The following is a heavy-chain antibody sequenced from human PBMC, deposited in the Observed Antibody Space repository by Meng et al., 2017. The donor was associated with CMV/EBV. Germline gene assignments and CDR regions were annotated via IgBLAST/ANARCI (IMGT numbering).Heavy chain of an antibody. CDR2: IKQDGSEK. CDR1: GFTFSSYW. J-gene: IGHJ4*02. Sequence: GESLKISCAASGFTFSSYWMSWVRQAPGKGLEWVANIKQDGSEKYYVDSVKGRFTISRDNAKNSLYLQMNSLRAEDTAVYYCARDRSKVTLFRVPTYYFDYWGQGILVTVSS. V-gene: IGHV3-7*01. CDR3: ARDRSKVTLFRVPTYYFDY. D-gene: IGHD4-11*01.